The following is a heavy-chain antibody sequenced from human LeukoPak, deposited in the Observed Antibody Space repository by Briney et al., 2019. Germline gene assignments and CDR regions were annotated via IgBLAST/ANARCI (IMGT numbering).Heavy chain of an antibody. CDR2: IYYSGST. D-gene: IGHD2-2*01. J-gene: IGHJ5*02. Sequence: PSETLSLTCTVSGGSICSGGYYWSWIRQHPGKGLEWIGYIYYSGSTYYNPSLKSRVTISVDTSKNQFSLKLSSVTAADTAVYYCARSSVVPAVSLLFSGLQFDPWGQGTLVTVSS. V-gene: IGHV4-31*03. CDR3: ARSSVVPAVSLLFSGLQFDP. CDR1: GGSICSGGYY.